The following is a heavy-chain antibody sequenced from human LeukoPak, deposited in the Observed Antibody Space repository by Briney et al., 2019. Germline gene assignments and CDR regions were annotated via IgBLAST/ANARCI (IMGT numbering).Heavy chain of an antibody. CDR2: IYYSGST. CDR3: ATESCSSTSCDFDY. CDR1: GCSISSYY. J-gene: IGHJ4*02. Sequence: SETLSLTCIVSGCSISSYYWSWIRQPPGKGLEWIGYIYYSGSTNYNPSLKSRLTISLDTSKNQFSLKLNSVTAADTAVYYCATESCSSTSCDFDYWGQGTLVTVSS. D-gene: IGHD2-2*01. V-gene: IGHV4-59*01.